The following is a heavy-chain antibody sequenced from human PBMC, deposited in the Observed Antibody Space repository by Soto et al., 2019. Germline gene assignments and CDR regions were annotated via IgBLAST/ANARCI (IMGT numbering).Heavy chain of an antibody. D-gene: IGHD3-16*01. V-gene: IGHV1-18*01. CDR3: ARMGDVPYYYYGMDV. CDR2: INAYNGDT. CDR1: GYTFTSYG. J-gene: IGHJ6*02. Sequence: QVQLVQSGAEVKKPGASVMVSCKASGYTFTSYGFSWVRQAPGQGLEWMGWINAYNGDTNYAQNLQGRVTMTTDTSTHTAYMELRSLRSDDTAVYYCARMGDVPYYYYGMDVWGQGTTVTVSS.